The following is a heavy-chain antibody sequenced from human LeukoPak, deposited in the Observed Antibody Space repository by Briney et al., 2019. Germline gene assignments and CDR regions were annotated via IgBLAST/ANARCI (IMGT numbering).Heavy chain of an antibody. D-gene: IGHD3-3*01. J-gene: IGHJ6*02. CDR2: ISYDGSNK. CDR3: ARDQVTIFGVVMSYYYYYYGMDV. Sequence: GGSLRLSCAASGFTFSSYAMHWVRQAPGKGLEWVAVISYDGSNKYYADSVKGRFTISRDNSKNTLYLQMNGLRAEDTAVYYCARDQVTIFGVVMSYYYYYYGMDVWGQGTTVTVSS. CDR1: GFTFSSYA. V-gene: IGHV3-30-3*01.